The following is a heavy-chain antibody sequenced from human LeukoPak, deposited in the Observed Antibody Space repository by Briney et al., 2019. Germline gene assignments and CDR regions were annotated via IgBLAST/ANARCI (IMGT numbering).Heavy chain of an antibody. J-gene: IGHJ4*02. V-gene: IGHV3-66*01. Sequence: RGSLRLSCAASGFTVSSNHNHMSWVRQAPGKGLEWVSFIHSGGTYYAESVKGRFTISRDNSKNTVYLQMNSLRAEDTAMYYCAPEGPVFGVRGQGSLVTVSS. D-gene: IGHD3-3*01. CDR3: APEGPVFGV. CDR1: GFTVSSNH. CDR2: IHSGGT.